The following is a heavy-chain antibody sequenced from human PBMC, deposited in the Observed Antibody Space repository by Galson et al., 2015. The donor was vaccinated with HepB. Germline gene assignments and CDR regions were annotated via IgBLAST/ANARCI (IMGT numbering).Heavy chain of an antibody. Sequence: SLRLSCAASAFTFSSYAMSWVRQAPGKGLEWVSAISDSGGRTFYADSVKGRFTISRDNSKNTLYLQMNSLRAEDTAVYYCAKARYYDSSGYYPLGYWGQGTLVTVSS. V-gene: IGHV3-23*01. CDR1: AFTFSSYA. J-gene: IGHJ4*02. CDR2: ISDSGGRT. D-gene: IGHD3-22*01. CDR3: AKARYYDSSGYYPLGY.